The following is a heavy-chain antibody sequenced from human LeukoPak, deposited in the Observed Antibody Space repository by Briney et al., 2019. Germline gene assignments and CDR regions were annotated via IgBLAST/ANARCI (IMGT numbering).Heavy chain of an antibody. CDR1: GGSISSYY. J-gene: IGHJ4*02. CDR2: IYYSGST. CDR3: ARGAATEEMATILDH. D-gene: IGHD5-24*01. Sequence: SETLSLTCTVSGGSISSYYWSWIRQPPGKGLEWIGYIYYSGSTNYNPSLKSRVTISVDTSKNQFSLKLSSVTAADTAVYYCARGAATEEMATILDHWGQGTLVTVSS. V-gene: IGHV4-59*01.